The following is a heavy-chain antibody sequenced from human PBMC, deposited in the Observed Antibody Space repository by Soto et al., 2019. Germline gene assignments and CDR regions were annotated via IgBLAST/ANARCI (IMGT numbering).Heavy chain of an antibody. CDR3: AREVCCSTSTSYGMDV. V-gene: IGHV3-21*01. D-gene: IGHD2-2*01. CDR1: GFTFSSYS. CDR2: ITSSGSHI. J-gene: IGHJ6*02. Sequence: GSLRLSCAASGFTFSSYSMNWVRQAPGKGLEWVSSITSSGSHIYYADSLKGRFTISRDNAKNSLFLQMNSLRAEDTAVYYCAREVCCSTSTSYGMDVWGQGTTVTVSS.